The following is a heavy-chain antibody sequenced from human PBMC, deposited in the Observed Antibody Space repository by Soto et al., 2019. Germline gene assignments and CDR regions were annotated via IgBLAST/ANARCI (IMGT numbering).Heavy chain of an antibody. CDR1: GFTFSSYA. V-gene: IGHV3-23*01. CDR2: ISGSGGST. D-gene: IGHD4-17*01. CDR3: AKDIPWDYGGYNTLDY. Sequence: PGGSLRLSCAASGFTFSSYAMSWVRQAPGKGLEWVSAISGSGGSTYYADSVKGRFTISRDNSKNTLYLQMNSLRAEDTAVYYCAKDIPWDYGGYNTLDYWGQGTQVTVSS. J-gene: IGHJ4*02.